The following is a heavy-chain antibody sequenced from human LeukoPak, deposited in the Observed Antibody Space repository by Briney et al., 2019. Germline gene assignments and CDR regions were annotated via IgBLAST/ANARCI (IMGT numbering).Heavy chain of an antibody. V-gene: IGHV3-30*02. Sequence: GGSLRLSCAASGFTFSSYGMHWVRQAPGKGLEWVAFIRYDGSNKYYADSVKGRFTISRDNSKNTLYLQMNSLRAEDTAVYYCAREAGYSSSWSPPFDYWGQGTLVTVSS. CDR2: IRYDGSNK. J-gene: IGHJ4*02. CDR1: GFTFSSYG. D-gene: IGHD6-13*01. CDR3: AREAGYSSSWSPPFDY.